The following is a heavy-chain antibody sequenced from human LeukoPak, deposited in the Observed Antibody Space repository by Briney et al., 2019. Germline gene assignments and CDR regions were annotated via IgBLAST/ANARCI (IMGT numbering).Heavy chain of an antibody. CDR1: GGSISSSSYY. V-gene: IGHV4-39*07. CDR3: ARVNRGIAAAGHFDY. Sequence: PSETLSLTCTVSGGSISSSSYYWGWIRQPPGKGLEWIGSIYYSGSTYYNPSLKSRVTISVDTSKNQFSLKLSSVTAADTAVYYCARVNRGIAAAGHFDYWGQGTLVTVSS. D-gene: IGHD6-13*01. J-gene: IGHJ4*02. CDR2: IYYSGST.